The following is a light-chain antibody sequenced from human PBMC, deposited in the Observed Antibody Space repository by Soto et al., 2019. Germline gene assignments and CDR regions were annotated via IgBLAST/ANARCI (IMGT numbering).Light chain of an antibody. Sequence: EILMTQSPATLSVSPGERATLSCRASQSVRSNLAWYHQKPGQAPRLLIYGASFRATGVPARFSGSGSWTEFTPTISSLLSEDFAVYYCQHYNNCPPFNFGPGTKVDIQ. CDR1: QSVRSN. CDR3: QHYNNCPPFN. V-gene: IGKV3-15*01. CDR2: GAS. J-gene: IGKJ3*01.